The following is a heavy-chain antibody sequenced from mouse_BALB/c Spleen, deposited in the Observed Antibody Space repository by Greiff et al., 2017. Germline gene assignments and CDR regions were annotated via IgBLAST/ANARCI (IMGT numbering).Heavy chain of an antibody. CDR2: ISSGGSYT. V-gene: IGHV5-6*01. Sequence: VESGGDLVKPGGSLKLSCAASGFTFSSYGMSWVRQTPDKRLEWVATISSGGSYTYYPDSVKGRFTISRDNAKNTLYLQMSSLKSEDTAMYYWATNRCYENAMDYWGQGTSVTVSS. CDR3: ATNRCYENAMDY. D-gene: IGHD2-12*01. CDR1: GFTFSSYG. J-gene: IGHJ4*01.